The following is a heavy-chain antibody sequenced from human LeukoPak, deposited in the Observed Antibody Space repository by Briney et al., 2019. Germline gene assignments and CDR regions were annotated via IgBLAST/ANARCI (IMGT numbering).Heavy chain of an antibody. D-gene: IGHD2-2*01. CDR2: ITGSGGST. J-gene: IGHJ4*02. CDR3: AKFPPIVVVPAAIAVFDY. CDR1: GFTFSSYA. Sequence: GGSLRLSCAASGFTFSSYAMSWVRQAPGKGLEWVSAITGSGGSTYYADSVKGRFTISRDNSKNTLYLQMNSLRAEDTAVYYCAKFPPIVVVPAAIAVFDYWGQGTLVTVSS. V-gene: IGHV3-23*01.